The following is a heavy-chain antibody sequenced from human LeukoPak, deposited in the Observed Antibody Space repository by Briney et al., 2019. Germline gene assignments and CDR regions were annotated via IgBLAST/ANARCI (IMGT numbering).Heavy chain of an antibody. CDR3: ARDLWGVWQCGLDV. V-gene: IGHV3-48*03. Sequence: GGSLTLSCTVSGFTFSSHEMNWVRQAPGKGLEWVSYNSSSGTTIYYADSVKGRFTISRDDAKNSLYLQMTSLRADDTAIYYCARDLWGVWQCGLDVWGQGTTVSVSS. CDR1: GFTFSSHE. D-gene: IGHD3-10*01. J-gene: IGHJ6*02. CDR2: NSSSGTTI.